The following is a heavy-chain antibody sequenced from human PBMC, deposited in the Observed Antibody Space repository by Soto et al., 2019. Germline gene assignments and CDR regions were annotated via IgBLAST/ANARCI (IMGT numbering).Heavy chain of an antibody. CDR1: GGSVSSGSYY. Sequence: SETLSLTCTVSGGSVSSGSYYWSWIRQPPGKGLEWIGYIYYSGSTNYNPSLKSRVTISVDTSKNQFSLKLSSVTAADTAVYYCARRPVGDVYQLLSRYYFDYWGQGTLVTVSS. J-gene: IGHJ4*02. V-gene: IGHV4-61*01. CDR3: ARRPVGDVYQLLSRYYFDY. CDR2: IYYSGST. D-gene: IGHD2-2*01.